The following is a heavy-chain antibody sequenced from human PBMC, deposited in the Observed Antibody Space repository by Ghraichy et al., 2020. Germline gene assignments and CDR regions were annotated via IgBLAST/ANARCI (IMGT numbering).Heavy chain of an antibody. V-gene: IGHV3-23*01. CDR2: ITTSGGTR. CDR3: AKDRALGDSGGYYTIDY. Sequence: GGSLRLSCAASGFTFSSYAMSWVRRAPGKGLEWVSSITTSGGTRYYADSVKGRFTISRDNSKNTLYLQMNSLRVEDTAVYYCAKDRALGDSGGYYTIDYWGQGTLVTVSS. J-gene: IGHJ4*02. D-gene: IGHD3-22*01. CDR1: GFTFSSYA.